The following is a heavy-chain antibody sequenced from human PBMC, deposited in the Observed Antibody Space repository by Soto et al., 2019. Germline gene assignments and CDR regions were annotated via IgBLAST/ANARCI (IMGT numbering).Heavy chain of an antibody. D-gene: IGHD1-26*01. V-gene: IGHV1-46*01. J-gene: IGHJ4*02. CDR2: INPSGGST. CDR1: GYIFTSYY. CDR3: ARQHSGSYLDY. Sequence: ASVKVSCKASGYIFTSYYMHWVRQAPGQGLEWMGIINPSGGSTSYAQKFQGRVTMTRDTSTSTVYMELSSLRSEDKAVYYCARQHSGSYLDYWGQGTLVTVSS.